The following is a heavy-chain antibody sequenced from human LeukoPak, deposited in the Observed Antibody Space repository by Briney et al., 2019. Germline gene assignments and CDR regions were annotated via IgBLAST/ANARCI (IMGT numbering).Heavy chain of an antibody. V-gene: IGHV3-21*01. CDR3: ASSLQQLPYNWFDP. CDR1: GFTFSNYW. D-gene: IGHD5-18*01. Sequence: GGSLRLSCAASGFTFSNYWMNWVRQAPGKGLEWVSSISSSSSYIYYADSVKGRFTISRDNAKNSLYLQMNSLRAEDTAVYYCASSLQQLPYNWFDPWGQGTLVTVSS. CDR2: ISSSSSYI. J-gene: IGHJ5*02.